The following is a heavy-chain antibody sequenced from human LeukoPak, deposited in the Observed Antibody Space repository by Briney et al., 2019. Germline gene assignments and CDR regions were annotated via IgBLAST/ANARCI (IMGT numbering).Heavy chain of an antibody. V-gene: IGHV1-18*01. CDR1: GYTFTSYG. D-gene: IGHD6-6*01. CDR2: ISAYNGNT. CDR3: ARDLSRYSSSSPFDY. Sequence: ASVKVSCKASGYTFTSYGISWVRQAPGQGLEWMGWISAYNGNTNYAQKLQGRVTMTTDTSTSTAYMELRSLRSDDTAVYYCARDLSRYSSSSPFDYWGQGTLVTVSS. J-gene: IGHJ4*02.